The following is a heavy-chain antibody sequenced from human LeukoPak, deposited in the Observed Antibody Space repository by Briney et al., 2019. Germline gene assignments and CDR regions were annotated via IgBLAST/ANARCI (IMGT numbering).Heavy chain of an antibody. Sequence: QPGGSLRLSCSASGFTFSTYSMTWVRHTAGKGLEWISYMSGDGKTIFYADSVKGRYTISRDNAKNMLYLQMNSLRVDDTAVYYCARFSVYEFDSWGQGTLVTVSS. D-gene: IGHD5/OR15-5a*01. V-gene: IGHV3-48*04. J-gene: IGHJ4*02. CDR1: GFTFSTYS. CDR2: MSGDGKTI. CDR3: ARFSVYEFDS.